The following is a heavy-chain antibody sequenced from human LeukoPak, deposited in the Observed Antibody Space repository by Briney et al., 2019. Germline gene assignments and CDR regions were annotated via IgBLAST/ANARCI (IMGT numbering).Heavy chain of an antibody. J-gene: IGHJ3*02. CDR2: ISGSSNYI. V-gene: IGHV3-21*01. D-gene: IGHD2-21*01. Sequence: GKSLRLSCAASGFTFSDFGMNWVRLAPGKGLEWVSSISGSSNYIYYADSVKGRFTISRGNAKNSLYLQMNSLRVEDTAVYYCARDESGDNDAFDIWGQGTMVTVSS. CDR1: GFTFSDFG. CDR3: ARDESGDNDAFDI.